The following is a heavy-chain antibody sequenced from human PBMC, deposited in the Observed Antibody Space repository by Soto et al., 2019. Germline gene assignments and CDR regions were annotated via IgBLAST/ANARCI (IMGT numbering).Heavy chain of an antibody. D-gene: IGHD6-13*01. CDR2: INHSGST. V-gene: IGHV4-34*01. CDR3: ARWYSSSWYYWFDP. Sequence: SETLSLTCAVYGGSFSGYYWSWIRQPPGKGLEWIGEINHSGSTNYNPSLKSRVTISVDTSKNQFSLKLSSVTAADTAVYYCARWYSSSWYYWFDPWGQGTLVTVPQ. J-gene: IGHJ5*02. CDR1: GGSFSGYY.